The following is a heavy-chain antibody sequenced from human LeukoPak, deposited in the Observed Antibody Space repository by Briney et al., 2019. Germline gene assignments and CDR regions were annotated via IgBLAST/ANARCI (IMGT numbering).Heavy chain of an antibody. CDR1: GFTFSSYN. D-gene: IGHD3-10*01. CDR2: ISSSSSYI. CDR3: ARGMYYYGSGSSFDN. J-gene: IGHJ4*02. V-gene: IGHV3-21*01. Sequence: KPGGSLRLSCAASGFTFSSYNMNWVRQAPGKGLEWVSSISSSSSYIYYADSVKGRFTISRDNAKNSLYLQMNSLRAEDTAVYYCARGMYYYGSGSSFDNWGQGTLVTVSS.